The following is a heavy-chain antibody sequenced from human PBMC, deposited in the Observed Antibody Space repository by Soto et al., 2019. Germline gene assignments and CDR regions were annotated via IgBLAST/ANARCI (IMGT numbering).Heavy chain of an antibody. Sequence: QVQVQESGPGLVKPSGTLSLTCVVSGGSISTDNWWRWVRQPPGKGLEWIGEIYHRGRTNYSPTLKSRVSISADTSKNQLSLQMTSVTAADTAVYYCARDQDSGWGLDSWGQGILVTVSS. CDR3: ARDQDSGWGLDS. CDR1: GGSISTDNW. CDR2: IYHRGRT. D-gene: IGHD6-19*01. V-gene: IGHV4-4*02. J-gene: IGHJ4*02.